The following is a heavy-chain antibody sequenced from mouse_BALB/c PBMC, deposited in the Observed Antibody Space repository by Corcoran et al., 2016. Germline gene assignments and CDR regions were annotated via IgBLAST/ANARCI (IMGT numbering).Heavy chain of an antibody. CDR1: GYTFTNYG. CDR3: ASNYYLDY. Sequence: QIQLVQSGPELKKPGETVKISCKASGYTFTNYGMNWVKQAPGKGLKWMGWINTYTGDPTYADDFKGRFAFSLETSASTAYLQINNLKNEDTATYFCASNYYLDYWGQGTTLAVSS. CDR2: INTYTGDP. D-gene: IGHD1-3*01. J-gene: IGHJ2*01. V-gene: IGHV9-3-1*01.